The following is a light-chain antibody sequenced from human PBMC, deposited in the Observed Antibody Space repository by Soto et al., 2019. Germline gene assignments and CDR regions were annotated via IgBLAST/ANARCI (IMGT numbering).Light chain of an antibody. Sequence: DIQMTQSPSSLSASVGDRVTITCRASQSISSYLNWYQQKPGKAPKLLIYAASSLQSGVPSRFSGSGSGTDFTLTISSLQLEDLATYYCQQSYSTPPTCAQGPKVDIK. J-gene: IGKJ1*01. V-gene: IGKV1-39*01. CDR2: AAS. CDR3: QQSYSTPPT. CDR1: QSISSY.